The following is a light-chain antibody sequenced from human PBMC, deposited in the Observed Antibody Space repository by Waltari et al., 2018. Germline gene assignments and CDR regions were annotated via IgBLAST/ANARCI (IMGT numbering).Light chain of an antibody. J-gene: IGLJ2*01. Sequence: PLPRPRSVSGSPGQSVTTSSTKTNSNIDPFTYVSWYQQHPGKAPKLVIYDVRVRPSGVPDRFSGSRSGNTASLIISGLQPEDEADYYCSSFPGGSLVFGGGTELTVL. V-gene: IGLV2-11*01. CDR2: DVR. CDR3: SSFPGGSLV. CDR1: NSNIDPFTY.